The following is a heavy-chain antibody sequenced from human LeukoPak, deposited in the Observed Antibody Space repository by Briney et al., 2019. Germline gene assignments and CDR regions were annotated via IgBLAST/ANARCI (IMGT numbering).Heavy chain of an antibody. J-gene: IGHJ4*02. CDR1: GGSFSGYY. Sequence: PSETLSLTCAVYGGSFSGYYWSWIRQPPGKGLEWIGEINHSGSTNYNPSLKSRVTISVDTSKNQFSLKLSSVTAADTAVYYCVRYCSSTTCYTRVVDYWGQGTLVTVSS. D-gene: IGHD2-2*02. CDR3: VRYCSSTTCYTRVVDY. V-gene: IGHV4-34*01. CDR2: INHSGST.